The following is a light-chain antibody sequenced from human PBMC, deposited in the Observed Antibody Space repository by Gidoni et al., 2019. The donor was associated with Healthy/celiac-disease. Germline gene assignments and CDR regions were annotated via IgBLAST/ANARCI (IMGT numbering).Light chain of an antibody. CDR3: QQRSNWPGT. Sequence: EIVLTQSPATLSLSPGERATLSCRASQSVSSYLAWSQQKPGQAPRLLIYDASNRATGIPARFSGSGSGTDFTLTISSLEPEDLSVYYCQQRSNWPGTFXQXTKVEIK. V-gene: IGKV3-11*01. CDR1: QSVSSY. J-gene: IGKJ1*01. CDR2: DAS.